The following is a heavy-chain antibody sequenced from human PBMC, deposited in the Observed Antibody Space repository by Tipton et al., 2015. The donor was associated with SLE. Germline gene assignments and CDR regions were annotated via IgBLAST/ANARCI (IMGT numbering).Heavy chain of an antibody. V-gene: IGHV3-30*02. CDR1: GFTFSSYG. Sequence: SGFTFSSYGMHWVRQAPGKGLEWVAFIRYDGSNKYYADSVKGRFTISRDNSKNTLYLQMNSLRAEDTAVYYCAKDRIIAAAGPGYFDYWGQGTLVTVSS. CDR2: IRYDGSNK. CDR3: AKDRIIAAAGPGYFDY. J-gene: IGHJ4*02. D-gene: IGHD6-13*01.